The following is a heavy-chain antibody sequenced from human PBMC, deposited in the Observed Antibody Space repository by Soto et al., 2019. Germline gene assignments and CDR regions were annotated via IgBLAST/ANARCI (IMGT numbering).Heavy chain of an antibody. Sequence: GSLRLSCAASGFTFSSYSMNWVRQAPGKGLEWVSYISSSSSTIYYADSVKGRFTISRDNSKNTLYLQMNSLRAEDTAVYYCARDKALGYSSGWHAPHSYYGMDVWGQGTTVTVSS. CDR3: ARDKALGYSSGWHAPHSYYGMDV. V-gene: IGHV3-48*01. CDR2: ISSSSSTI. CDR1: GFTFSSYS. D-gene: IGHD6-19*01. J-gene: IGHJ6*02.